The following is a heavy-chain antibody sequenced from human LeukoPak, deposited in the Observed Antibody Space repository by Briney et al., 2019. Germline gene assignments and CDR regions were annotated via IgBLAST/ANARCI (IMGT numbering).Heavy chain of an antibody. J-gene: IGHJ4*02. CDR1: GFTFSSYW. CDR2: IKQDGSEK. D-gene: IGHD6-25*01. CDR3: ARLGATSSGKYYFDY. V-gene: IGHV3-7*01. Sequence: LGGSLRLSCAASGFTFSSYWMSWVRQAPGKGLEWVANIKQDGSEKYYVDSVKGRFTISRDNAQNSLSLQMNSLSADDTAVYYCARLGATSSGKYYFDYWGQGTLVTVSS.